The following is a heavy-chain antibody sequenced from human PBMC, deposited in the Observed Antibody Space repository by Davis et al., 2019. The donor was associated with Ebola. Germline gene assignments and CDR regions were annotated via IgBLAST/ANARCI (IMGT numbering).Heavy chain of an antibody. CDR2: ITDRGTT. CDR1: GGSISSSY. J-gene: IGHJ4*02. V-gene: IGHV4-59*08. CDR3: ARRRGTDDYRMFDY. Sequence: SETLSLTCTVAGGSISSSYWGWIRQPPWKGLEWIGYITDRGTTKYNPSLKSRATIPVDTSKNQFSLKLTSVTAADTAVYYCARRRGTDDYRMFDYWGQGILVTVSS. D-gene: IGHD4-11*01.